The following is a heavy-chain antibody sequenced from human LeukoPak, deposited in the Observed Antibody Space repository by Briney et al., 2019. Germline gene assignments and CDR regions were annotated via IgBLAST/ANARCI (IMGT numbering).Heavy chain of an antibody. V-gene: IGHV4-31*03. CDR2: IYYSGST. CDR3: ARGPRTHRYSYGSKQFDY. CDR1: GGSISSGGYY. J-gene: IGHJ4*02. Sequence: PSETLSLTCTVSGGSISSGGYYWSWIRQHPGKGLEWIGYIYYSGSTYYNPSLKSRVTISVDTSKNQFSLKLSSVTAADTAVYYCARGPRTHRYSYGSKQFDYWGQGTLVTVSS. D-gene: IGHD5-18*01.